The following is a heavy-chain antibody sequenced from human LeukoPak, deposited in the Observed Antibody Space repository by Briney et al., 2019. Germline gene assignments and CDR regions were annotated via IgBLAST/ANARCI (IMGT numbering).Heavy chain of an antibody. D-gene: IGHD1-26*01. CDR1: GGSISSYY. J-gene: IGHJ4*02. CDR2: IYYSGST. CDR3: ARYGRVGAPYYFDY. Sequence: SETLSLTCTVSGGSISSYYWSWVRQPPGKGLEWIVYIYYSGSTNYNPSLKRRVTISVDASKNQCSLKLSSVTAADTAVYYCARYGRVGAPYYFDYWGQGTLVTVSS. V-gene: IGHV4-59*08.